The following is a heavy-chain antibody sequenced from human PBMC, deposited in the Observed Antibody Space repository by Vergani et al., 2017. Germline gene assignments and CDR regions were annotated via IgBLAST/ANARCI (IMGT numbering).Heavy chain of an antibody. CDR3: ARVANDYIWRSYRYNWFDP. V-gene: IGHV4-59*01. CDR1: GGSISSYY. CDR2: IYYSGST. J-gene: IGHJ5*02. D-gene: IGHD3-16*02. Sequence: QVQLQESGPGLVKPSETLSLTCTVSGGSISSYYWSWIRQPPGKGLEWIGYIYYSGSTNYNPSLKSRVTISVDTSKNQFSLKLSSVTAADTAVYYCARVANDYIWRSYRYNWFDPWGQGTLVTVSS.